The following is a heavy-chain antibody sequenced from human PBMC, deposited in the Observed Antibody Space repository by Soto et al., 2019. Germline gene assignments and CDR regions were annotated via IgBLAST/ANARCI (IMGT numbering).Heavy chain of an antibody. CDR3: ARDRIYVGRDGYNYLDY. V-gene: IGHV3-30-3*01. D-gene: IGHD5-12*01. Sequence: PGGSLRLSCAASGFTFSSYAMHWVRQAPGKGLEWVAVISYDGSNKYYADSVKGRFTISRDNSKNTLYLQMNSLRAEDTAVYYCARDRIYVGRDGYNYLDYWGQGTLVTVSS. CDR2: ISYDGSNK. J-gene: IGHJ4*02. CDR1: GFTFSSYA.